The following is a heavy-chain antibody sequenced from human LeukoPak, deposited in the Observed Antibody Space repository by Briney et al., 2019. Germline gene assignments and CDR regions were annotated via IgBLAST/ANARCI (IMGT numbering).Heavy chain of an antibody. CDR3: ARLKVAVSVFDY. CDR2: IFHNGNV. D-gene: IGHD3-22*01. Sequence: SGTLSLTCTISSGSVSSSNWWSWVRQSPGKGLEWIGEIFHNGNVNYNPSLESRVTISVDKSKNEFSLKLRSVTAADTAVYYCARLKVAVSVFDYWGQGTLVTVSS. CDR1: SGSVSSSNW. J-gene: IGHJ4*02. V-gene: IGHV4-4*02.